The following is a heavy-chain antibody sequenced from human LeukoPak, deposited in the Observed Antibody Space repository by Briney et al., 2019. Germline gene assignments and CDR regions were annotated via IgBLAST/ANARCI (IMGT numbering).Heavy chain of an antibody. Sequence: GGSLRLSCAASGFTFSRYWMSWVRQAPGKGLEWVANIKQDGSEKYYVDSVKGRFTISRDNARNSLYLQMNSLRAEDTAVYYCARDGWSPDYWGQGTLVTVSS. J-gene: IGHJ4*02. CDR3: ARDGWSPDY. CDR2: IKQDGSEK. V-gene: IGHV3-7*01. CDR1: GFTFSRYW.